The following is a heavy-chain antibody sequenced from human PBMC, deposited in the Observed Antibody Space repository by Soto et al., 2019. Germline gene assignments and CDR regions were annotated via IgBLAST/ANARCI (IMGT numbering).Heavy chain of an antibody. J-gene: IGHJ5*02. CDR3: ARASRWLRSRLESWFDP. CDR1: GSTFSSFA. D-gene: IGHD5-12*01. Sequence: QVQVVQAGAEVTKPWSSVKVSWKASGSTFSSFAISRVRQAPGQGLGGIGGVIPIFCTGNYAQEFQGRVTITADESTSTAYMELSSLRSEDTAVYYCARASRWLRSRLESWFDPWGQGTLVTVSS. V-gene: IGHV1-69*01. CDR2: VIPIFCTG.